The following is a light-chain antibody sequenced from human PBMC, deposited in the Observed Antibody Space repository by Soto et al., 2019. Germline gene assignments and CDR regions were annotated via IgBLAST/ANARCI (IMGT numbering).Light chain of an antibody. CDR3: AAWDDSLNGPYV. Sequence: QSVLTQPPSASGTPGQRVTISCSGSATNIGTNAVHWYQQLPGTAPKLLIYGDNQRPSGVPDRFSGSKSGTSASLAISGLQSEDEADYYCAAWDDSLNGPYVYGTGTKVTVL. CDR2: GDN. CDR1: ATNIGTNA. J-gene: IGLJ1*01. V-gene: IGLV1-44*01.